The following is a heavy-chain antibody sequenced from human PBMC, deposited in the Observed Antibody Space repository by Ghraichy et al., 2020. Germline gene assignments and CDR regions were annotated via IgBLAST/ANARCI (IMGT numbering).Heavy chain of an antibody. CDR3: ARTPLGYCSSTSCYLFDY. V-gene: IGHV3-21*01. Sequence: GGSLRLSCAASGFTFSSYSMHWVRQAPGKGLEWVSSISSSSSYIYYADSVKGRFTISRDNAKNSLYLQMNSLRAEDTAVYYCARTPLGYCSSTSCYLFDYWGQGTLVTVSS. D-gene: IGHD2-2*01. J-gene: IGHJ4*02. CDR2: ISSSSSYI. CDR1: GFTFSSYS.